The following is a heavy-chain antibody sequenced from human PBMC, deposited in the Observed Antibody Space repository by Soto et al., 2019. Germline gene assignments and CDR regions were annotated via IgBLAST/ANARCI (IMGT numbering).Heavy chain of an antibody. Sequence: GGSLRRCCAASGFTFSSYAISWVRQAQGKGLEWVSAISVSGGSTYYADSVKGRFTISRDNSKNTLYLQMNSLRAEDTAVYYCAKDLLSNIPEGKNWFDPWGQGTLVTVSS. CDR1: GFTFSSYA. D-gene: IGHD2-21*01. V-gene: IGHV3-23*01. CDR2: ISVSGGST. J-gene: IGHJ5*02. CDR3: AKDLLSNIPEGKNWFDP.